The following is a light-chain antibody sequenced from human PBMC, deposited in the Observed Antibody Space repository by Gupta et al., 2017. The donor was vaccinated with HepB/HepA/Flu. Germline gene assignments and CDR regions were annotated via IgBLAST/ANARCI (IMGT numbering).Light chain of an antibody. CDR2: GIS. CDR1: QSSSSSY. J-gene: IGKJ1*01. CDR3: QQYGSLLWT. Sequence: VLTQFPGTLSSSPRGSTTLTCSASQSSSSSYLAWYQQKPGQAPKLLIYGISSRATGVPDRFSGSGSGTDFTLTISRLEPEDFAVYYCQQYGSLLWTFGQGTKVEIK. V-gene: IGKV3-20*01.